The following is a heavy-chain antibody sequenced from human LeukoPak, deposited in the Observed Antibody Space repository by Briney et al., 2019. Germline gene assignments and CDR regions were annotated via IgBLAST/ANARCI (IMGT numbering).Heavy chain of an antibody. Sequence: PGGSLRLSCADSGFLVSSKYMSWVRQAPGKGLEWVSVIYSGGSTYYADSVKGRFTISRDNSKNTVYLQMNSLRAEDTAVYYCVRVDDYGDYPYYFDSWGQGTLVTVSS. J-gene: IGHJ4*02. CDR1: GFLVSSKY. D-gene: IGHD4-17*01. CDR3: VRVDDYGDYPYYFDS. CDR2: IYSGGST. V-gene: IGHV3-66*01.